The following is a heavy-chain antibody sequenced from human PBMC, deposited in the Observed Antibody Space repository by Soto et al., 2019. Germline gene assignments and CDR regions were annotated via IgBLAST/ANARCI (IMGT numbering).Heavy chain of an antibody. D-gene: IGHD2-2*01. V-gene: IGHV4-59*01. CDR2: VSYSGGT. CDR1: GRPISSYY. CDR3: ARQDQGPTD. Sequence: QVQLQESGPGLVKPSETLSLTCTVSGRPISSYYWCWIRPPPGKGLEWIGSVSYSGGTHYNPSRKRRATMSVDTCKNQFSLKLSSVTAAETAVYYCARQDQGPTDWGQGTLVTVSS. J-gene: IGHJ4*02.